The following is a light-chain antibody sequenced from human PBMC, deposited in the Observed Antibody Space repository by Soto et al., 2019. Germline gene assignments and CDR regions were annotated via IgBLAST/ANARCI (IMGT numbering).Light chain of an antibody. CDR2: WAS. CDR1: QSVLYSSNNKNY. Sequence: DIVMTQSPDSLAVSLGERATINCKSSQSVLYSSNNKNYLAWYQQKPGQLPKLLIYWASTRESGVPDRFSGSGSGTDFTLTISSLQAEDVAVYYCQQYYSTPPRTFGQGTKVEIK. CDR3: QQYYSTPPRT. J-gene: IGKJ1*01. V-gene: IGKV4-1*01.